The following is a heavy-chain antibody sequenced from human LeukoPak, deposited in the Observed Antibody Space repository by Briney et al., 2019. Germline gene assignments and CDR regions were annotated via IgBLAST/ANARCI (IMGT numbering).Heavy chain of an antibody. CDR2: IKTDGNST. J-gene: IGHJ4*02. D-gene: IGHD6-13*01. CDR1: GFTFSSYW. CDR3: ARDFMYSISCTGC. Sequence: PGGSLRLSCAASGFTFSSYWMHWVRQAPGKGLVWVSRIKTDGNSTSYADSVKGRFTISKDNAKNTMYLQMNSLRVEDTAVYYCARDFMYSISCTGCWGQGTLVTVSS. V-gene: IGHV3-74*01.